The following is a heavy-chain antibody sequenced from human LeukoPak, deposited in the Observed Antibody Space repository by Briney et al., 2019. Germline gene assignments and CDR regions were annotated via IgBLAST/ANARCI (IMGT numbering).Heavy chain of an antibody. CDR3: ARRFDFVYDYVYYFDS. CDR2: IYYSGST. D-gene: IGHD5/OR15-5a*01. CDR1: GGSISSTSYY. Sequence: PSETLSLTCTVSGGSISSTSYYWGWIRQPPGKGLEWIGNIYYSGSTYYNPSLKSRVTISVDTSKNQFSLNLSSVTAADTAVYYCARRFDFVYDYVYYFDSWGQGTLVTVSS. V-gene: IGHV4-39*07. J-gene: IGHJ4*02.